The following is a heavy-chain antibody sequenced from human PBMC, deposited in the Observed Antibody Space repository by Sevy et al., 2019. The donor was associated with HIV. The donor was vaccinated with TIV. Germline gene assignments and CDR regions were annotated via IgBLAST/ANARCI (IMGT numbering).Heavy chain of an antibody. J-gene: IGHJ5*02. CDR3: ATVGLRYYSGASSYQGDWFDP. V-gene: IGHV1-24*01. CDR2: IDPQAGET. CDR1: GCSLTKLS. Sequence: ASVKVSCKVSGCSLTKLSIHWVRQAPGKGLEWMGDIDPQAGETIYAQRFQGRVTMTEDTSTDTAYMELRSLTSEDTAVYYCATVGLRYYSGASSYQGDWFDPWGQGTLVTVSS. D-gene: IGHD2-15*01.